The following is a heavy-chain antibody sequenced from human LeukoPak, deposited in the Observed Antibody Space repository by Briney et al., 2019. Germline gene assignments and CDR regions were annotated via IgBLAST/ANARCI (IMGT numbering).Heavy chain of an antibody. CDR2: IYYSGST. D-gene: IGHD1-7*01. Sequence: SETLSLTCTVSGGSISSGGYYWGWIRQPPGKGLEWIGSIYYSGSTYYNPSLKSRVTISVDPSKNQFSLKLSSVPAADTAVYYCARVVTGTLMGNWFDPWGQGTLVTVSS. V-gene: IGHV4-39*07. CDR3: ARVVTGTLMGNWFDP. J-gene: IGHJ5*02. CDR1: GGSISSGGYY.